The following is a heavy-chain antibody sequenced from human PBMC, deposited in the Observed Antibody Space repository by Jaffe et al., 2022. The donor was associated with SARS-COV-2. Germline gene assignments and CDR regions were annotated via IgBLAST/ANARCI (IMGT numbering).Heavy chain of an antibody. Sequence: QLQLQESGPGLVKPSETLSLTCTVSGGSISSSSYYWGWIRQPPGKGLEWIGSIYYSGSTYYNPSLKSRVTISVDTSKNQFSLKLSSVTAADTAVYYCARQPQERYHSSGYQTWGQGTLVTVSS. J-gene: IGHJ5*02. CDR1: GGSISSSSYY. CDR2: IYYSGST. CDR3: ARQPQERYHSSGYQT. V-gene: IGHV4-39*01. D-gene: IGHD3-22*01.